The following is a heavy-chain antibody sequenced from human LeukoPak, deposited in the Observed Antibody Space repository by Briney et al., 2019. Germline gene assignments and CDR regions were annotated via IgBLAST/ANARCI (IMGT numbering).Heavy chain of an antibody. D-gene: IGHD3-10*01. J-gene: IGHJ4*02. V-gene: IGHV1-18*01. CDR3: ARDRVTMVRGAIRGIVEYYFDY. Sequence: ASVKLSCKASGYTFTSYGISWVRQAPGQGLEWMGWISAYNGNTNYAQKLQGRVTMTTDTSTSTAYMELSRLRSDDTAVYYCARDRVTMVRGAIRGIVEYYFDYWGQGTLVTVSS. CDR2: ISAYNGNT. CDR1: GYTFTSYG.